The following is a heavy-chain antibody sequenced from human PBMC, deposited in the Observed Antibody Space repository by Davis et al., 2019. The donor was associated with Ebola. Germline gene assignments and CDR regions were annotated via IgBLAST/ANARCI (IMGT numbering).Heavy chain of an antibody. J-gene: IGHJ4*02. CDR3: ARGGGSSKRTMGY. CDR2: IIPIFGTA. CDR1: GYTFTSYY. Sequence: SVKVSCKASGYTFTSYYMHWVRQAPGQGLEWMGGIIPIFGTANYAQKFQGRVTITADKSTSTAYMELSSLRSEDTAVYYCARGGGSSKRTMGYWGQGTLVTVSS. V-gene: IGHV1-69*06. D-gene: IGHD1-26*01.